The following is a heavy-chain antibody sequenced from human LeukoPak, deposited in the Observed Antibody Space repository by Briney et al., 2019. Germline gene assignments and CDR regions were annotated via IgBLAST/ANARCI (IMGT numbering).Heavy chain of an antibody. Sequence: GGSLRLSCAASGFTFNDYSMSWVRQAPGKGLEWVSIIYSDGSTYYADSVKGRFAISRDKSRDTLYLQMNSLRAEDTAVYYCARTINYAFDIWGQGTMVTVSS. CDR2: IYSDGST. D-gene: IGHD5-24*01. CDR3: ARTINYAFDI. V-gene: IGHV3-53*01. CDR1: GFTFNDYS. J-gene: IGHJ3*02.